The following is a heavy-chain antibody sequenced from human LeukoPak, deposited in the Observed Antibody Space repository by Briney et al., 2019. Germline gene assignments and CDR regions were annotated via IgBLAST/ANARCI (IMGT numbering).Heavy chain of an antibody. D-gene: IGHD6-19*01. J-gene: IGHJ6*03. CDR2: INHSGST. CDR1: GGSFSGYY. Sequence: SETLSLTCAVYGGSFSGYYWSWIRQPPGKGLEWIGEINHSGSTNYNPSLKSRVTISVDTSKNQFSLKLSSVTAADTAVYYCARRKFDSYSSGRKYYYYYMDVWGKGTTVTISS. CDR3: ARRKFDSYSSGRKYYYYYMDV. V-gene: IGHV4-34*01.